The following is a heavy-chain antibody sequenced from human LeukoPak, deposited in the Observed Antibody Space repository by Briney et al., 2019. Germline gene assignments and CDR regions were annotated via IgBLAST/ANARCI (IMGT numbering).Heavy chain of an antibody. CDR2: ISYDGSNK. D-gene: IGHD1-26*01. Sequence: GGSLRLSCAASGFTFSSYGMHWVCQAPGKGLEWVAVISYDGSNKYYADSVKGRFTISRDNSKNTLYLQMNSLRAEDTAVYYCAKRSGSYYEIDYWGQGTLVTVSS. V-gene: IGHV3-30*18. CDR1: GFTFSSYG. J-gene: IGHJ4*02. CDR3: AKRSGSYYEIDY.